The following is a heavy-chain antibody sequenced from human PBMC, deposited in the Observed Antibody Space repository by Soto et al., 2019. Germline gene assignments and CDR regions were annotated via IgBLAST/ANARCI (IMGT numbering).Heavy chain of an antibody. CDR1: GFTFSSYV. V-gene: IGHV3-23*01. CDR3: AKDHMGSSWYRGDYFDY. Sequence: EVQLLESGGGLVQPGGSLRLSCAASGFTFSSYVMSWVRQAPGKGLEWVSAISGSGGSTYYADSVKGRFTISRDNSKNTLYLQMNSLRAEDTAVYYCAKDHMGSSWYRGDYFDYWGQGTLVTVSS. J-gene: IGHJ4*02. CDR2: ISGSGGST. D-gene: IGHD6-13*01.